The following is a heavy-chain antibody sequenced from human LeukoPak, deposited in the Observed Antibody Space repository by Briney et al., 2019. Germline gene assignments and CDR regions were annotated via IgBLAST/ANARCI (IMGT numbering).Heavy chain of an antibody. V-gene: IGHV3-23*01. J-gene: IGHJ3*02. CDR2: IRGSGGGT. D-gene: IGHD4-17*01. CDR1: GFIFSNYA. Sequence: GGSLRLSCAASGFIFSNYALMWLRPSPGKGLEWVSAIRGSGGGTFYADSVKARFTISRDNSKNTLYLQMNGLRAEYTAVYYCARDPNGDYIGAFDMWGRGALVTVSS. CDR3: ARDPNGDYIGAFDM.